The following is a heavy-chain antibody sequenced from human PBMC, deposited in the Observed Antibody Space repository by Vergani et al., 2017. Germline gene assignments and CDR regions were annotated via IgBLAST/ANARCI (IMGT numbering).Heavy chain of an antibody. D-gene: IGHD2-15*01. CDR2: ISASGNA. CDR3: ARRSGGYYSGGKVHPLRTAFDV. J-gene: IGHJ3*01. Sequence: QVQLQASGPGRVKPSQTLSLTFTMSGGSISAGYYFLSWLRQPAGKGLEWLGHISASGNASHSPSLKTRVSMSVDTSKNQFSLTVTSVTAADTAIYFCARRSGGYYSGGKVHPLRTAFDVWGHGTVVTVSS. V-gene: IGHV4-61*02. CDR1: GGSISAGYYF.